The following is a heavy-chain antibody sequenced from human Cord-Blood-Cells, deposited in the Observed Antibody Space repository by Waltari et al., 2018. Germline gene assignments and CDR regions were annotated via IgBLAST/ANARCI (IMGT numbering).Heavy chain of an antibody. V-gene: IGHV4-34*01. J-gene: IGHJ3*02. CDR3: ARGRGYCSSTSCYFAFDI. CDR2: INHSGST. D-gene: IGHD2-2*01. CDR1: GGSFSGYS. Sequence: QVQLQQWGAGLLKPSETLSLTCGGYGGSFSGYSWIVTRPPPGQGLEWIGEINHSGSTNYNPSLKSRVTISVDTSKNQFSLKLSSVTAADTAVYYCARGRGYCSSTSCYFAFDIWGQGTMVTVSS.